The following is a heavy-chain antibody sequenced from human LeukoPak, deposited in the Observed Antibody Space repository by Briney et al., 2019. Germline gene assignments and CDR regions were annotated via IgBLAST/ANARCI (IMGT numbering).Heavy chain of an antibody. CDR2: IYYSGST. Sequence: PSQTLSLTCTVSGGSISSGDYYWSWIRQPPGKGLEWIGYIYYSGSTYYNPSLKSRITISVDTSKNQFSLKLSSVTAADTAVYYCASYTGYSSGWYGQDWGQGTLVTVSS. CDR3: ASYTGYSSGWYGQD. J-gene: IGHJ4*02. D-gene: IGHD6-19*01. CDR1: GGSISSGDYY. V-gene: IGHV4-30-4*08.